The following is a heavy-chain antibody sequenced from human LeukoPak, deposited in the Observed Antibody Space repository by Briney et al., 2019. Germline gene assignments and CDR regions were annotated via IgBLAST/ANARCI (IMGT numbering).Heavy chain of an antibody. V-gene: IGHV1-69*04. CDR1: GGTFSSYA. D-gene: IGHD3-10*01. Sequence: SVKVSCKASGGTFSSYAISWVRQAPGQGLEWMGRIIPILGIANYAQKFQGRVTITADKSTSTAYMELSSLRSEDTAVYYCARGGITMVRGGRGYFDYWGQGTLVTVSS. CDR2: IIPILGIA. CDR3: ARGGITMVRGGRGYFDY. J-gene: IGHJ4*02.